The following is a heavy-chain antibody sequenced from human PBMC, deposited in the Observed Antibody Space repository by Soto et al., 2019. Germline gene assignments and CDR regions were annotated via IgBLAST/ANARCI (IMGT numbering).Heavy chain of an antibody. CDR1: GFTFSAYS. CDR3: ASQVFTVVTPIDL. J-gene: IGHJ5*02. V-gene: IGHV3-48*02. CDR2: ISGNNANI. Sequence: EVQLVESGGGLVQPGGSLRLSCVASGFTFSAYSMNWVRQAPGKGPEWLSYISGNNANIYYADSVRGPFTISRDNAKSSLFLPMDSLRDVDSAFFYFASQVFTVVTPIDLWGQGTLVTLSS. D-gene: IGHD3-16*01.